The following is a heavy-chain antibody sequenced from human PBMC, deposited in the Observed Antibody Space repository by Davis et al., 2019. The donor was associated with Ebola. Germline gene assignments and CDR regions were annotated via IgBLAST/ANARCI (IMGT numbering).Heavy chain of an antibody. CDR2: IYYSGST. D-gene: IGHD3-10*01. Sequence: MPSETLSLTCTVSGGSISSYYWSWIRQPPGKGLEWIGYIYYSGSTNYNPSLKSRVTISVDTSKNQFFLKLSSVTAADTAVYYCARDDYYGSGSRRGDGMDVWGQGTTVTVSS. J-gene: IGHJ6*02. V-gene: IGHV4-59*01. CDR1: GGSISSYY. CDR3: ARDDYYGSGSRRGDGMDV.